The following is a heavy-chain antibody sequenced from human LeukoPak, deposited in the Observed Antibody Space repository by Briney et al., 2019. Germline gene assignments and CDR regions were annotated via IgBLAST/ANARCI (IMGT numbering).Heavy chain of an antibody. CDR3: ARDGVIYYDSSGYYPDY. J-gene: IGHJ4*02. CDR2: INSDGSST. V-gene: IGHV3-74*01. CDR1: GFTFRSYW. Sequence: GGSLRLSCAASGFTFRSYWMHWVRQAPGKGLVGVSRINSDGSSTSYADSVKGRFTISRDNAKNTLYLQMKSLRAEDTAVYYCARDGVIYYDSSGYYPDYWGQGTLVTVSS. D-gene: IGHD3-22*01.